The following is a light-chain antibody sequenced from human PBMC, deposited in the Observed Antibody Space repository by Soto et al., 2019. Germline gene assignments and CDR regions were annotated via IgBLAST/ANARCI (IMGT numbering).Light chain of an antibody. J-gene: IGKJ1*01. Sequence: EIVLTQSPATLSVSPGERATLSCRASQGVFSNLAWYQQKPGQAPRLLIYGASTRASAIPARFSGRGSGTDFTLTISGLQSEDFAVYFLHQYHNWPRTFGQGTKVDVK. CDR3: HQYHNWPRT. V-gene: IGKV3D-15*01. CDR1: QGVFSN. CDR2: GAS.